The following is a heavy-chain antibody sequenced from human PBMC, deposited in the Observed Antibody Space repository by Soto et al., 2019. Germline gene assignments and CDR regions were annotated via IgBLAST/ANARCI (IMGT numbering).Heavy chain of an antibody. J-gene: IGHJ6*02. CDR2: ISWNSGSI. Sequence: EVQLVESGGGLVQPGRSLRLSCAASGFTFDDYAMHWVRQAPGKGLEWVSGISWNSGSIGYADSVKGRFTISRDNAKNSLYLQMNSLRAEDTALYYCAKDISFDYYYGMDVWGQGTTVTVSS. CDR3: AKDISFDYYYGMDV. CDR1: GFTFDDYA. V-gene: IGHV3-9*01.